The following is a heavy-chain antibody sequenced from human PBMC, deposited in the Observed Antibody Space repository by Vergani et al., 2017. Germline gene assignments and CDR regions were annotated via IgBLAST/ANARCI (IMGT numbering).Heavy chain of an antibody. CDR2: IIPIFGTA. V-gene: IGHV1-69*01. J-gene: IGHJ5*02. D-gene: IGHD5-24*01. Sequence: QVQLVQSGAEVKKPGSSVKVSCKASGGTFSSYAISWVRQAPGQGLEWMGGIIPIFGTANYEQKFQGRVTITADESTSSAYMELSSLRSEDTAVYYCAREMATISWFDPWGQGTLVTVSS. CDR3: AREMATISWFDP. CDR1: GGTFSSYA.